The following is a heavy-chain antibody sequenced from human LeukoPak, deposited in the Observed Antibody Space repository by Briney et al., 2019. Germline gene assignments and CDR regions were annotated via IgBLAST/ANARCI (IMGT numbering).Heavy chain of an antibody. CDR1: GFTFSSYS. V-gene: IGHV3-21*01. CDR2: ISSSSSYI. Sequence: GGSLRLSCAASGFTFSSYSMNWVRQAPGKGLEWVSSISSSSSYIYYADSVKGRFTISRDNAKNSLYLQMNSLRAEDTAVYYCARAGVGYGDHNWFDPWGQGTLVTVSS. D-gene: IGHD4-17*01. CDR3: ARAGVGYGDHNWFDP. J-gene: IGHJ5*02.